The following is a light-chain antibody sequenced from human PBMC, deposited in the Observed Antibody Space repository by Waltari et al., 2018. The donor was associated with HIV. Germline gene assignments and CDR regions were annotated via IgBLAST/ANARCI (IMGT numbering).Light chain of an antibody. Sequence: QSALTQPASVSGSPGQSITIPCTGTSSDVGYYNYVSWYQQYPRKAPKLIIYDVTKRPSGVSNRVSGAKSGNTASLTISGLQSEDEADYYCCSYAGSSIYYVFGTGTKVTVL. V-gene: IGLV2-23*02. CDR2: DVT. J-gene: IGLJ1*01. CDR1: SSDVGYYNY. CDR3: CSYAGSSIYYV.